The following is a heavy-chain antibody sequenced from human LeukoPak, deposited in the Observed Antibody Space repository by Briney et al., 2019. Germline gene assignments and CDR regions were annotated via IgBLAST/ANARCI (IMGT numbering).Heavy chain of an antibody. CDR1: GGSFSGYY. CDR3: ARRPRGVAKVNWFDP. V-gene: IGHV4-34*01. D-gene: IGHD3-10*01. J-gene: IGHJ5*02. CDR2: INHSGST. Sequence: SETLSLTCAVYGGSFSGYYWSWIRQPPGKGLEWTGEINHSGSTNYNLSLKSRVTISVDTSKNQFSLKLSSVTAADTAVYYCARRPRGVAKVNWFDPWGQGTLVTVSP.